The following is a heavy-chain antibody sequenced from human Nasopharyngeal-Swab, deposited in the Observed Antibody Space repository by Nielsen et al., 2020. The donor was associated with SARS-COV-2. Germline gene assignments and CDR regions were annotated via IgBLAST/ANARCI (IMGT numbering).Heavy chain of an antibody. J-gene: IGHJ6*02. Sequence: GGSLRLSCAASGFIFRSFAMHWVRHAPGKGLEWVANIKQDGSEKYYVDSVKGRFTISRDNAKNSLYLQMNSLRAEDTAVYYCARDRNGFIYYYYGMDVWGQGTTVTVSS. CDR2: IKQDGSEK. V-gene: IGHV3-7*01. CDR1: GFIFRSFA. D-gene: IGHD3-3*01. CDR3: ARDRNGFIYYYYGMDV.